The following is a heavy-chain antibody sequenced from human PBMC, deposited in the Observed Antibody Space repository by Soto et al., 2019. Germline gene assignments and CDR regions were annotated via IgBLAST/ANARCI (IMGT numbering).Heavy chain of an antibody. J-gene: IGHJ4*02. CDR3: AKLVRDDVRRSDLDH. V-gene: IGHV4-39*01. D-gene: IGHD3-10*02. Sequence: PSETLSLTCTVSGDSITASYSNWAWIRQPPGKGLEWIGTFYYSGTASQNPPLRSRITISGDTSRNQFSLNLRSVTAADSGVYYCAKLVRDDVRRSDLDHCGQGTLVTVSS. CDR1: GDSITASYSN. CDR2: FYYSGTA.